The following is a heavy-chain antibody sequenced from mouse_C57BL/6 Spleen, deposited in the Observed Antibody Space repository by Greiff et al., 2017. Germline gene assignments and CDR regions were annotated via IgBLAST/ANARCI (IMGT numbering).Heavy chain of an antibody. CDR3: ASIYYDYSAWFAY. CDR2: ILGVGST. CDR1: GFSLTSYG. J-gene: IGHJ3*01. Sequence: VKLEESGPGLVAPSQSLSITCTVSGFSLTSYGVDWVRQSPGKGLEWLGVILGVGSTNYNSALKSRLSISKDNSKSQVFLKMNSLQTDDTAMYYCASIYYDYSAWFAYWGQGTLVTVSA. D-gene: IGHD2-4*01. V-gene: IGHV2-6*01.